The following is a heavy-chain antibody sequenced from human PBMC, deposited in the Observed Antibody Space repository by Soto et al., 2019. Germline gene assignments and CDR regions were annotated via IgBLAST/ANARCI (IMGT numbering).Heavy chain of an antibody. J-gene: IGHJ4*01. CDR2: ISGNSGKT. CDR3: AELGFVLMELYYFHQ. V-gene: IGHV3-23*01. Sequence: GGSLRLSCTASGFTFSSYAMSWVRQAPGKELEWVSTISGNSGKTNYAESVKGRFSISRDNSKNTVHLQLDSLRAEDTAVYFCAELGFVLMELYYFHQWGHGTLVTVSS. CDR1: GFTFSSYA. D-gene: IGHD2-8*01.